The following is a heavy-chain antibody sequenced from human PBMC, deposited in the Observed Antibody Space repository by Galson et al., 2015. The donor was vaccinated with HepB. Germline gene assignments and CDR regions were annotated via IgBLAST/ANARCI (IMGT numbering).Heavy chain of an antibody. CDR2: ISNSGTT. V-gene: IGHV4-30-4*01. CDR3: ARVEGGSGSYSPVGS. CDR1: ADSISSGDYY. Sequence: LSLTCTVSADSISSGDYYWTWLRQAPGRGLEWIGYISNSGTTYYNSSLKSRVTISLDASENQFFPKLTSVTAPDTAVYYCARVEGGSGSYSPVGSWGQGTLVTVSS. J-gene: IGHJ5*02. D-gene: IGHD3-10*01.